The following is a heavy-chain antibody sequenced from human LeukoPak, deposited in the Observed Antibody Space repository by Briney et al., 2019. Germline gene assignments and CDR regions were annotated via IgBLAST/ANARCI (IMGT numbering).Heavy chain of an antibody. CDR3: ARGVETYGYYYDSSGYYLYFDY. Sequence: ASVKVSCKASGYTFTDYYMHWVRQAPGQGLEWMGCINLYSGGAHYAQKFQDWLSMTRDTSINTAYMELSSLRSDDTAVYYCARGVETYGYYYDSSGYYLYFDYWGQGTLVTVSS. V-gene: IGHV1-2*04. CDR1: GYTFTDYY. D-gene: IGHD3-22*01. J-gene: IGHJ4*02. CDR2: INLYSGGA.